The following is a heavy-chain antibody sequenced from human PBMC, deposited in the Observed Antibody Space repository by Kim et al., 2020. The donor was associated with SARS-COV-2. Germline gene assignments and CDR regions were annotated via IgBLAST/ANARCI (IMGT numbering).Heavy chain of an antibody. CDR3: AKEYYDFWSGYSGTGFDY. Sequence: GGSLRLSCAASGFTFSSYGMHWVRQAPGKGLEWVAVISYDGSNKYYADSVKGRFTISRDNSKNTLYLQMNSLRAEDTAVYYCAKEYYDFWSGYSGTGFDYWGQGTLVTVSS. CDR2: ISYDGSNK. J-gene: IGHJ4*02. V-gene: IGHV3-30*18. D-gene: IGHD3-3*01. CDR1: GFTFSSYG.